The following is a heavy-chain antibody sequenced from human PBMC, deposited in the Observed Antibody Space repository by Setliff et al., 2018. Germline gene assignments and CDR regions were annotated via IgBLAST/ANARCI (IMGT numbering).Heavy chain of an antibody. CDR2: ISSSSSTI. J-gene: IGHJ4*02. CDR3: ARDPKLLSGSQWRAIDY. V-gene: IGHV3-48*04. CDR1: GFTFSSYS. D-gene: IGHD1-26*01. Sequence: GESLKISCAASGFTFSSYSMNWVRQAPGKGLEWVSYISSSSSTIYYADSVKGRFTISRDNAKNSVFLQMNSLRVEDTAVYYCARDPKLLSGSQWRAIDYWGQGTLVTVSS.